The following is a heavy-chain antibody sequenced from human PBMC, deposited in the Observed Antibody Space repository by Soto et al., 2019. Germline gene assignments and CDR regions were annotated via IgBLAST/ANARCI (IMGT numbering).Heavy chain of an antibody. CDR2: ISPYNDCT. CDR3: ARGGYYDNFWKKLTYYGLDV. D-gene: IGHD3-16*01. CDR1: GYTFIRYG. Sequence: QVQLVQSAAEVKKPGASVKVTCKASGYTFIRYGITWVRQAPGQGLEWVGWISPYNDCTEYAQKFKXRVTMTTNTASXTXTMXLRVLRSDDTAVYYCARGGYYDNFWKKLTYYGLDVWGQGTTVTVSS. J-gene: IGHJ6*02. V-gene: IGHV1-18*01.